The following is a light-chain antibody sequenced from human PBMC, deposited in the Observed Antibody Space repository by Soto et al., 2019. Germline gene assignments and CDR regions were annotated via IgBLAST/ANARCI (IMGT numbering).Light chain of an antibody. J-gene: IGLJ2*01. Sequence: QSVLTQSPSASASLGDSVKLTCTLSSGHSSYAIAWHQQQPEKGPRYLMKLNSDGSHRKGDGIPDRFSGSSSGAEHYLTISSLQSEDEADYYCQTWGTGIGVFGGGTKLTVL. CDR3: QTWGTGIGV. V-gene: IGLV4-69*01. CDR1: SGHSSYA. CDR2: LNSDGSH.